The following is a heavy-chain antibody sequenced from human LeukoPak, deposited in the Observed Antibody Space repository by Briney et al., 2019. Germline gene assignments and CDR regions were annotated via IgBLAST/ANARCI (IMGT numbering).Heavy chain of an antibody. CDR3: ARAPITIPYGGMDV. CDR2: IIPIFGAT. J-gene: IGHJ6*04. V-gene: IGHV1-69*13. Sequence: ASVKVSCKASVGTCSSHAISWVRQAPGQGLEWMGGIIPIFGATNYAQKFQGRVTITADESTSTAYMELSSLRSEDTAVYYCARAPITIPYGGMDVWGKGTTVTVSS. CDR1: VGTCSSHA. D-gene: IGHD3-9*01.